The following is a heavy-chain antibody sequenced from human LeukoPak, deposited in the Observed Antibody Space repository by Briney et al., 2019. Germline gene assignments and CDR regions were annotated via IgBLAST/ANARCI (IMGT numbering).Heavy chain of an antibody. J-gene: IGHJ3*02. CDR1: GFTFSTYW. Sequence: PGGSLRLSCAASGFTFSTYWMHWVRQAPGKGLEWVSSISSSSSYIYYADSVKGRFTISRDNAKNSLHLQMNSLRAEDTAVYYCAREASGYTFDIWGQGTMVTVSS. V-gene: IGHV3-21*01. CDR3: AREASGYTFDI. D-gene: IGHD5-12*01. CDR2: ISSSSSYI.